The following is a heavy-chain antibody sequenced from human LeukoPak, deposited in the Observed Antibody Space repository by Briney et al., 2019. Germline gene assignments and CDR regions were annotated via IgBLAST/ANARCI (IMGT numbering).Heavy chain of an antibody. CDR3: ATAPGRQWLVLPLDY. CDR2: FDPEDGET. Sequence: ASVKVSCKVSGYTLTELSMHWVRQAPGKGLEWMGGFDPEDGETIYAQKFQGRVTMTEDTSTDTAYMELSSLRSEDTAVYYCATAPGRQWLVLPLDYWGQGTLFTVSS. CDR1: GYTLTELS. J-gene: IGHJ4*02. D-gene: IGHD6-19*01. V-gene: IGHV1-24*01.